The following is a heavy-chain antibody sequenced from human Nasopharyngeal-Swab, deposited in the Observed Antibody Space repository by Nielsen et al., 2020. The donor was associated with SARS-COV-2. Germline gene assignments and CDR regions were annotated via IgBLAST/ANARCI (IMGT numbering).Heavy chain of an antibody. CDR3: TTLHRTGWF. CDR1: GFVFSGVW. D-gene: IGHD6-19*01. Sequence: GGSLRLSCAASGFVFSGVWMSWVRQAPGKGLEWVGRIKRKADGGTVEYATAVRGRFSISRDDSRNTLFLQMNRLKTEDTAVYYCTTLHRTGWFWGQGTLVTVSS. V-gene: IGHV3-15*01. J-gene: IGHJ4*02. CDR2: IKRKADGGTV.